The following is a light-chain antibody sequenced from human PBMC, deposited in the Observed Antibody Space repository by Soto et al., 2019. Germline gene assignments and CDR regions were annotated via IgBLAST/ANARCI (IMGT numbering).Light chain of an antibody. CDR3: AAWDDSLNGVV. J-gene: IGLJ2*01. CDR1: SSNIGSDT. Sequence: QAVVTQPPSASGTPGQRVIISCSGSSSNIGSDTVNWYQQLPKTAPKLLIYNNNQRPSGVPDRFSGSKSGTSASLAISGLQSEDEADYYCAAWDDSLNGVVFGGGTKLTVL. CDR2: NNN. V-gene: IGLV1-44*01.